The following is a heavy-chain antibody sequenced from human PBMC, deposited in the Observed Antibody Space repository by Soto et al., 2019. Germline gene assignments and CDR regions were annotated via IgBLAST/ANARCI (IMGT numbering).Heavy chain of an antibody. CDR1: GFTFSSYG. J-gene: IGHJ3*02. D-gene: IGHD5-18*01. Sequence: HPGGSLRLSCAASGFTFSSYGMHWVRQAPGKGLEWVAVIWYDGSNKYYADSVKGRFTISRDNSKNTLYLQMNSLRAEDTAVYYCAKDFGYNYGYDAFDIWGQGTMVTVSS. V-gene: IGHV3-33*06. CDR2: IWYDGSNK. CDR3: AKDFGYNYGYDAFDI.